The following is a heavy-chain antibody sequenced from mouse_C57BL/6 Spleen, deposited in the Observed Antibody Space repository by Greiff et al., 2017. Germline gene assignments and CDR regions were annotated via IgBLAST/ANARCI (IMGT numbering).Heavy chain of an antibody. V-gene: IGHV3-1*01. CDR1: GYSITSGYD. J-gene: IGHJ3*01. CDR2: ISYSGST. Sequence: VQLQQSGPGMVKPSQSLSLTCTVTGYSITSGYDWHWIRHFPGNKLEWMGYISYSGSTNYNPSLKSRISITHDTSKNHFFLKLNSVTTEDTATYYCARGSRGWFAYWGQGTLVTVSA. CDR3: ARGSRGWFAY.